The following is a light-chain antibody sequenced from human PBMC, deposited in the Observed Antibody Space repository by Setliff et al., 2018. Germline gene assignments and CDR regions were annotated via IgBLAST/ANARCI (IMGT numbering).Light chain of an antibody. CDR3: QEYDLTRT. V-gene: IGKV1-5*03. CDR2: QAS. Sequence: DVQMTRSPSILSASPGDTFRITCRASEGIHKWLAWYQQKPGKAPSLLIYQASRLRSGVPSRFSGSASGTEFTLTISNLQPEDFATYFCQEYDLTRTFGQGTKVDIK. J-gene: IGKJ1*01. CDR1: EGIHKW.